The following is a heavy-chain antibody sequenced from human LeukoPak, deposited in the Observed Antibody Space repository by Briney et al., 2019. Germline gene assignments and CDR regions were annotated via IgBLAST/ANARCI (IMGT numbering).Heavy chain of an antibody. D-gene: IGHD3-22*01. J-gene: IGHJ4*02. CDR1: GFTVSSNY. Sequence: GGSLRLSCAASGFTVSSNYMSWVRQAPGKGLEWVSVIYSGGSTYYADSVKGRFTISRDNSKNTPYLQMNSLRAEDTAVYYCAGVYDSSGYYPYWGQGTLVTVSS. V-gene: IGHV3-53*01. CDR2: IYSGGST. CDR3: AGVYDSSGYYPY.